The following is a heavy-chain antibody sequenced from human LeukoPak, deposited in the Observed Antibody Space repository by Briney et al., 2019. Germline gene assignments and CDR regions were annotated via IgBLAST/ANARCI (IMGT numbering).Heavy chain of an antibody. CDR3: ARARSKQLAGYLPDGFDI. CDR2: ISSSGTYV. J-gene: IGHJ3*02. V-gene: IGHV3-21*01. CDR1: VFTFSSYS. D-gene: IGHD3-9*01. Sequence: GRSLRLSCPASVFTFSSYSMNWVRQAPGKGLEWVSSISSSGTYVYYADSVKGRFTISRDNAKNSLSLQMNSLRADDEAVYYCARARSKQLAGYLPDGFDIWGQGTMVTVSS.